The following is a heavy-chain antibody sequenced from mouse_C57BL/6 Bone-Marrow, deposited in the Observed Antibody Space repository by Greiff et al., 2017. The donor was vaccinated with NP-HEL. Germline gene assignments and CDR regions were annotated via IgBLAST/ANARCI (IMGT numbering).Heavy chain of an antibody. Sequence: VKLMESGTELVKPGASVKLSCKASGYTFTSYWMHWVKQRPGQGLEWIGNINPSNGGTNYNEKFKSKATLTVDKSSSTAYMQLSSLTSEDSAVYYCALYDGYLAWFAYWGQGTLVTVSA. V-gene: IGHV1-53*01. CDR3: ALYDGYLAWFAY. D-gene: IGHD2-3*01. CDR2: INPSNGGT. CDR1: GYTFTSYW. J-gene: IGHJ3*01.